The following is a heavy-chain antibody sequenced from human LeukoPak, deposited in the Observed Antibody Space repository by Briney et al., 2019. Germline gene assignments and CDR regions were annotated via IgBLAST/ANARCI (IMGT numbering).Heavy chain of an antibody. D-gene: IGHD3-22*01. CDR2: ISPSGGST. CDR3: ARDPEGGSYYDSSGYFPAFDY. Sequence: ASVKVSCKASGYTFTSYYMHWVRQAPGQGLEWMGIISPSGGSTSYAQKFQGRVTMTRDTSTSTVYMELSSLRSEDTAVYYCARDPEGGSYYDSSGYFPAFDYWGQGTLVTVSS. V-gene: IGHV1-46*01. CDR1: GYTFTSYY. J-gene: IGHJ4*02.